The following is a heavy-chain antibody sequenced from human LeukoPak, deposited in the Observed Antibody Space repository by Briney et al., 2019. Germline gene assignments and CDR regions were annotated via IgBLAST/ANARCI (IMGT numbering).Heavy chain of an antibody. CDR3: ARVSGSYTTRWFDP. J-gene: IGHJ5*02. D-gene: IGHD1-26*01. CDR2: INHSGST. V-gene: IGHV4-34*01. CDR1: GGSFSGYY. Sequence: PSETLSLTCAVYGGSFSGYYWSWIRQPPGKGLEWIGEINHSGSTNYNPSLKSRVTISVDTSKNQFSLKLSSVTAADTAVYYCARVSGSYTTRWFDPWGQGTLVTVSS.